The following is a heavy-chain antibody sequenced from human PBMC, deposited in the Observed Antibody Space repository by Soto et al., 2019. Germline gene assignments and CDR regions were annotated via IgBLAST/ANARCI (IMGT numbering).Heavy chain of an antibody. CDR1: GYSFTSYW. D-gene: IGHD5-12*01. Sequence: PGESLKISCKGSGYSFTSYWIGWVRQMPGKGLEWMGIIYPGDSDTRYSPSFQGQVTISADKSISTAYLQWSSLKASDTAMYYCARHGLDVDIVATIVYWGQGTLVTVSS. CDR2: IYPGDSDT. CDR3: ARHGLDVDIVATIVY. V-gene: IGHV5-51*01. J-gene: IGHJ4*02.